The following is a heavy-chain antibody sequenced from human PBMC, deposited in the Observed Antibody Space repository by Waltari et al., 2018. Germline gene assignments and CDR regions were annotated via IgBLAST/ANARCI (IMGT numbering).Heavy chain of an antibody. CDR2: ISSRSRYR. J-gene: IGHJ6*02. CDR1: GFNFNDYA. D-gene: IGHD3-16*02. CDR3: ARTYCDTDCYTVDGMDV. Sequence: EVQLVESGGDLVKPGGSLRLSCVVSGFNFNDYAMNWVRQAPGKGVEWVSSISSRSRYRYYADSVKGRVTISRDNAKNSLYLQMNSLRAEDTAVYFCARTYCDTDCYTVDGMDVWGQGTTVTVSS. V-gene: IGHV3-21*01.